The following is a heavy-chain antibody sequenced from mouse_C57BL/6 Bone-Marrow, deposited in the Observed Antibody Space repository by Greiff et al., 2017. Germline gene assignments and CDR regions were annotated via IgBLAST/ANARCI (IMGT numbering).Heavy chain of an antibody. D-gene: IGHD2-3*01. CDR3: TDDGYYLAY. Sequence: EVQLQQSGAELVRPGASVKLSCTASGFNIKDDYMHWVKQRPEQGLEWIGWFDPENGDTEYASKFQGKATITADTSSNTAYLQLSSLTSEDTAVYYCTDDGYYLAYWGQGTLVTVSA. J-gene: IGHJ3*01. CDR1: GFNIKDDY. V-gene: IGHV14-4*01. CDR2: FDPENGDT.